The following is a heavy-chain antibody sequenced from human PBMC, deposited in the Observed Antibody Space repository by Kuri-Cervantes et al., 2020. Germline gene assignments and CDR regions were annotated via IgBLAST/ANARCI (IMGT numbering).Heavy chain of an antibody. Sequence: SETLSLTCTVSGGSISSYYWSWIRQPPGKGLEWIGYIYYSGGTNYNPSLKSRVTISVDTSKNQFSLKLSSVTAADTAVYYCARSGSGGYYRYWGQGTLVTVSS. J-gene: IGHJ4*02. CDR3: ARSGSGGYYRY. CDR2: IYYSGGT. D-gene: IGHD3-10*01. CDR1: GGSISSYY. V-gene: IGHV4-59*12.